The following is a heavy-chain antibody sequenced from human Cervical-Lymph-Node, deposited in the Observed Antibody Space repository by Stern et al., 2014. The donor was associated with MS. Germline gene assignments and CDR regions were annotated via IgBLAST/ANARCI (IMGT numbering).Heavy chain of an antibody. CDR1: GDSISSISYY. Sequence: QLQLQESGPGLVKPSETLSLTCTVSGDSISSISYYWGWIRQPPGKGLEWIGSIYYSGSTYYNPSLKSRVTISVDTSKSHFPLKMSSVTAADTAVYYCARHAPDSSAWVTSQKWGQGTLVTVSS. D-gene: IGHD3-22*01. V-gene: IGHV4-39*01. J-gene: IGHJ4*02. CDR2: IYYSGST. CDR3: ARHAPDSSAWVTSQK.